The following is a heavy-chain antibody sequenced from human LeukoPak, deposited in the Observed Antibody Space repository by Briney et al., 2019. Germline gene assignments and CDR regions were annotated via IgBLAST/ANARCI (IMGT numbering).Heavy chain of an antibody. D-gene: IGHD3-3*01. V-gene: IGHV3-21*01. CDR1: GFTFSSYS. Sequence: GGSLRLSCAASGFTFSSYSMNWVRQAPGKGLEWVSFICTSSSYIYYADSVKGRFTISRDNAKNSLYLQMNSLRAEDTAVYYCARDRNTDFWSGYYTNYFDYWGQGTLVTVSS. CDR3: ARDRNTDFWSGYYTNYFDY. CDR2: ICTSSSYI. J-gene: IGHJ4*02.